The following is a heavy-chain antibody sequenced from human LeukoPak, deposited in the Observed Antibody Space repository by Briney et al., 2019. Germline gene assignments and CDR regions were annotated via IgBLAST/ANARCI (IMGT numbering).Heavy chain of an antibody. J-gene: IGHJ4*02. CDR3: ARFPPYYYGSGSSRTGDHEYY. V-gene: IGHV1-24*01. Sequence: ASVKVSCKVSGYTLTELSMHWVRQAPGKGLEWMGGFDPEDGETIYAQKFQGRVTMTEDTSTDTAYMELSSLRSEDTAVYYCARFPPYYYGSGSSRTGDHEYYWGQGTLVTVSS. CDR1: GYTLTELS. D-gene: IGHD3-10*01. CDR2: FDPEDGET.